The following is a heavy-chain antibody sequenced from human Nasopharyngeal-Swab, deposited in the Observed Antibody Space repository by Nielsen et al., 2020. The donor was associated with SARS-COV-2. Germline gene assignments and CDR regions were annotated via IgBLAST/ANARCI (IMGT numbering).Heavy chain of an antibody. CDR2: IKSKTDGGTT. Sequence: WIRQPPGKGLEWVGRIKSKTDGGTTDYAAPVKGRFTISRDDSKNTLYLQMNSLKTEDTAVYYCTTASGSILWWTGAFDIWGQGTMVTVSS. CDR3: TTASGSILWWTGAFDI. D-gene: IGHD2-21*01. J-gene: IGHJ3*02. V-gene: IGHV3-15*01.